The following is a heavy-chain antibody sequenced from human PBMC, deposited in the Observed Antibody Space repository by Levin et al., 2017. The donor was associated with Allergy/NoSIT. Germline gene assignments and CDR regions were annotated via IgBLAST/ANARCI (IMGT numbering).Heavy chain of an antibody. CDR3: ARDRENLQWLFDAFDI. V-gene: IGHV3-11*01. CDR1: GFTFSDYY. J-gene: IGHJ3*02. D-gene: IGHD6-19*01. Sequence: GGSLRLSCAASGFTFSDYYMSWIRQAPGKGLEWVSYISSSGSTIYYADSVKGRFTISRDNAKNSLYLQMNSLRAEDTAVYYCARDRENLQWLFDAFDIWGQGTMVTVSS. CDR2: ISSSGSTI.